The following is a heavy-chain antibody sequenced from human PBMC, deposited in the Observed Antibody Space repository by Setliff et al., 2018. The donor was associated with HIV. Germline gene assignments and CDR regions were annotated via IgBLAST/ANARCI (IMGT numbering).Heavy chain of an antibody. D-gene: IGHD3-16*01. CDR3: AWGTQRPIDS. J-gene: IGHJ4*02. Sequence: ASVKVSCKVSGYIFPDYYIQWVRQAPGKGLEWVGLIDPDRGDTVYAEKLQGRVTITADRSIDTGYMTLSSLTSDDTAMYFCAWGTQRPIDSWGQGTLVTVSS. V-gene: IGHV1-69-2*01. CDR2: IDPDRGDT. CDR1: GYIFPDYY.